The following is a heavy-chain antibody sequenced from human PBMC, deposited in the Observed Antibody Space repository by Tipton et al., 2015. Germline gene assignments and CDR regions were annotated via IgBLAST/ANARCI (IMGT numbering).Heavy chain of an antibody. CDR3: AAARDFDY. CDR1: GFSFSDYD. Sequence: GSLRLSCAASGFSFSDYDMNWVRQAPGKGLEWVSLFSRTGAYIYYADSVKGRFTISRDNAKNTLYLQMNSLRAEDTAVYYCAAARDFDYWGQGTLVTVSS. CDR2: FSRTGAYI. J-gene: IGHJ4*02. D-gene: IGHD6-6*01. V-gene: IGHV3-21*01.